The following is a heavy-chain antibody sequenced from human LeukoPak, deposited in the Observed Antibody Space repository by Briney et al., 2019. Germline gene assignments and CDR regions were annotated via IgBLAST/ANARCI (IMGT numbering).Heavy chain of an antibody. CDR3: ARDSPMGSS. CDR2: IKQVGSEK. J-gene: IGHJ5*02. V-gene: IGHV3-7*01. CDR1: GFTFCSYW. Sequence: GGPLTHSCAASGFTFCSYWMIWLRQAPGKGREWVANIKQVGSEKNYVDSVKGPFTISRDNAKNSLYLQMNSLRAEDTAVYYCARDSPMGSSWGQGTLVTVSP. D-gene: IGHD3-16*01.